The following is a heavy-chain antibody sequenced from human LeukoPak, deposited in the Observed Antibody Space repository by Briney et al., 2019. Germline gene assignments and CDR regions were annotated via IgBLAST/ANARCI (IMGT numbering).Heavy chain of an antibody. CDR1: AASISSYY. J-gene: IGHJ5*02. D-gene: IGHD1-1*01. Sequence: PSETLSLTCTVSAASISSYYWSWLRQPPGKGLEWLGYIYYSGSTNYNPSLKSRVTISVDTSKNQFSLKLSSVTAADTAVYYCAKDRTGTTGRDWSDPWGQGTLVTVSS. CDR3: AKDRTGTTGRDWSDP. V-gene: IGHV4-59*01. CDR2: IYYSGST.